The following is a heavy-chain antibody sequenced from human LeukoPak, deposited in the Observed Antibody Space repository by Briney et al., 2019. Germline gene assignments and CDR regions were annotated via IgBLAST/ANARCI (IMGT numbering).Heavy chain of an antibody. CDR2: INPKNSDT. CDR3: GRGIQSFDP. Sequence: ASVKVSCTASGYTFTAYYIHLVRQSPGQGLEWMGRINPKNSDTNYAQKFQDRVTMTRDTSMSAAYMEISRLTYDDTAVYYCGRGIQSFDPWGQGTLVTVSS. CDR1: GYTFTAYY. J-gene: IGHJ5*02. V-gene: IGHV1-2*06.